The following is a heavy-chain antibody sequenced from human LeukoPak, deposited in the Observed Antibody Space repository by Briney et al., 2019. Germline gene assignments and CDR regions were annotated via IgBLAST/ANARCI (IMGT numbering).Heavy chain of an antibody. V-gene: IGHV1-69*01. J-gene: IGHJ4*02. CDR3: ARGGSGSQPFDY. CDR1: GGTFSSYA. D-gene: IGHD3-10*01. CDR2: IIPIFGTA. Sequence: GSSVKVSCKASGGTFSSYAISWVQQAPGQGLEWMGGIIPIFGTANYAQKFQGRVTITADESTSTAYMELSSLRSEDTAVYYCARGGSGSQPFDYWGQGTLVTVSS.